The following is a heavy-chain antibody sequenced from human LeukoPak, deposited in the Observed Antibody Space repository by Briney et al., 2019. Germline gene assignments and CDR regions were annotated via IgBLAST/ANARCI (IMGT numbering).Heavy chain of an antibody. CDR3: ARDGTYYYDSSGYVRYYYMDV. Sequence: ASVKVSCKASGYTFTSYGISWGPQAPGQGLEWMGWISAYNGNTNYAQKLQGRVTMTTDTSTSTAYMELRSLRSDDTAVYYCARDGTYYYDSSGYVRYYYMDVWGKGTTVTVSS. J-gene: IGHJ6*03. V-gene: IGHV1-18*01. D-gene: IGHD3-22*01. CDR1: GYTFTSYG. CDR2: ISAYNGNT.